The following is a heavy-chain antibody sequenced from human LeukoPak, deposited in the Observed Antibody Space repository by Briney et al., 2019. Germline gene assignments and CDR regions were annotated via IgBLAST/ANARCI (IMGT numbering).Heavy chain of an antibody. D-gene: IGHD5-24*01. Sequence: GGSLRLSCVASGFDFGTYAMSWVRQAPGKGPEWVSTISGSGGSTYSTDSVKGRFTISRDNSKSTLYLQMNSLRVEDTAIYYCAKGGPQFFDYWGQGTLVTVSS. CDR1: GFDFGTYA. V-gene: IGHV3-23*01. CDR2: ISGSGGST. J-gene: IGHJ4*02. CDR3: AKGGPQFFDY.